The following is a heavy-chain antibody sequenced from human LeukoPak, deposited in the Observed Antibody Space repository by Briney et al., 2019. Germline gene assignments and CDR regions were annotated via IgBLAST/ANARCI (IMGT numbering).Heavy chain of an antibody. D-gene: IGHD2-8*01. J-gene: IGHJ4*02. V-gene: IGHV4-4*02. CDR1: GGSITNTNY. CDR2: VNLQGST. CDR3: ARDRACSNGVCSYFDY. Sequence: SGTLSLTCGVSGGSITNTNYWTWVRQPPGKGLEWIGEVNLQGSTNYNPSLMGRVAIAVDTSENHISLQLTSVTAADTAVYYCARDRACSNGVCSYFDYWGQGTLVTVSS.